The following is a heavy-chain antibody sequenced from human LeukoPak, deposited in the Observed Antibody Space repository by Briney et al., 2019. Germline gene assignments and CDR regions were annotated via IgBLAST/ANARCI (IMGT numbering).Heavy chain of an antibody. V-gene: IGHV3-11*01. J-gene: IGHJ4*02. D-gene: IGHD3-22*01. CDR3: ARFSDVGAIVVVAVDY. CDR1: GFTFSDYY. Sequence: GGSLRLAWAAAGFTFSDYYMSWIRQAPGKGLEWVSYISSRGSTIYYADSVKGRFTISRDNAKNSLYLQVNSLRAEDTAVYYCARFSDVGAIVVVAVDYWGQGTLVTVSS. CDR2: ISSRGSTI.